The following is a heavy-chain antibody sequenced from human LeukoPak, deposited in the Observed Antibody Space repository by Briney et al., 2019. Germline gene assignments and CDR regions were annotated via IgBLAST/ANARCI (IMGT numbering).Heavy chain of an antibody. CDR1: GFTFSDYY. D-gene: IGHD3-3*01. Sequence: GGPLRLSCAASGFTFSDYYMSWIRQAPGKGLEWVSYISSSGSTIYYADSVKGRFTISRDNAKNSLYLQMNSLRAEDTAVYYCARASSRTVLRFLEWLLDYWGQGTLVTVSS. V-gene: IGHV3-11*04. CDR2: ISSSGSTI. CDR3: ARASSRTVLRFLEWLLDY. J-gene: IGHJ4*02.